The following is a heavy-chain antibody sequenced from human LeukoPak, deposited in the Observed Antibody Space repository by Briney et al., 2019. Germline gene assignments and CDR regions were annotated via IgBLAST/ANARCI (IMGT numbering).Heavy chain of an antibody. J-gene: IGHJ5*02. CDR2: LHYSGST. CDR1: GGSIRASYYY. Sequence: PSETLSLTCTVSGGSIRASYYYWAWIRQPPGRGLKWIGTLHYSGSTFYKPPLKSRLTVSADTSRNQFYMKLRSVTAADTAVYNCARASGVLPSFEWANWFDTWGQGSLVTVSS. CDR3: ARASGVLPSFEWANWFDT. D-gene: IGHD3-9*01. V-gene: IGHV4-39*01.